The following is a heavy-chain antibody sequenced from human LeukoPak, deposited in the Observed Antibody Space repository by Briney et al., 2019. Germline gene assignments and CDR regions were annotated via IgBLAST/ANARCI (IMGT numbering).Heavy chain of an antibody. CDR2: IYYSGST. Sequence: SQTLSLTCTVSGGSLSSGDYYWSWIRQPPGKGLEWIGYIYYSGSTYYNPSLKSRVTISVDTSKNQFSLKLSSVTAADTAVYYFARDVYASTFDYWGQGTLVTVSS. J-gene: IGHJ4*02. D-gene: IGHD2-8*01. CDR3: ARDVYASTFDY. CDR1: GGSLSSGDYY. V-gene: IGHV4-30-4*08.